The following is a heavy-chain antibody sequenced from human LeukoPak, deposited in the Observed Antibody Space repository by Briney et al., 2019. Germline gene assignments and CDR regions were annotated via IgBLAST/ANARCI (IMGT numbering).Heavy chain of an antibody. CDR1: GGSISSSSYY. D-gene: IGHD3-16*01. Sequence: SETLPLTCTVSGGSISSSSYYWGWIRQPPGKGLEWIGNIYHSGNTYYNSSLKSRVTISVDTSKNQFSLRLTSVTAADTAVYYCASLRVPGDFDYWGQGTLVTVSS. V-gene: IGHV4-39*07. CDR2: IYHSGNT. CDR3: ASLRVPGDFDY. J-gene: IGHJ4*02.